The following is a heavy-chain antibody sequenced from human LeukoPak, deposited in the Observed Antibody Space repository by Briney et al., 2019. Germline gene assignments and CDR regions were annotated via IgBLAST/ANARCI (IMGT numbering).Heavy chain of an antibody. CDR1: GFAFSSYA. J-gene: IGHJ4*02. CDR2: ISGSGGST. D-gene: IGHD5-12*01. Sequence: PGGSLRLSCAASGFAFSSYAMSWVRQAPGKGLEWVSAISGSGGSTYYADSVKGRFTISRDNSKNTLYLQMNSLRAEDTAVYYCAKDDYSDQWLRFFDYWGQGTLVTVSS. V-gene: IGHV3-23*01. CDR3: AKDDYSDQWLRFFDY.